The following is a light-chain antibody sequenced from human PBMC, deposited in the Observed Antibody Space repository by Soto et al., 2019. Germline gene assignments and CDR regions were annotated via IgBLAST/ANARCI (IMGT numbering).Light chain of an antibody. J-gene: IGLJ2*01. CDR3: SSYISNSIVV. V-gene: IGLV2-14*01. CDR1: SSDVGDYNY. Sequence: QLVLTQPASVSGSPGQSITISCTGTSSDVGDYNYVSWYQQHPGKAPKLMIYEVFNRLSGVSNRFSGSKSGYTASLTISGLQDEDEADYFCSSYISNSIVVFGGGTKLTVL. CDR2: EVF.